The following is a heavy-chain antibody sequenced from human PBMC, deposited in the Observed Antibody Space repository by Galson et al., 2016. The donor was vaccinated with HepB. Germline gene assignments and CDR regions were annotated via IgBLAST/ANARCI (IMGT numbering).Heavy chain of an antibody. Sequence: SETLSLTCAVSRASITDDYWGWIRQSPGKGLEWIGEINHSGATNYNPSLKSRVSLAVDTPKSHLSLRLSSLTAADTAVYYCVRAGRQQLMRGFFDFWGQGGLVTVSS. J-gene: IGHJ5*01. CDR2: INHSGAT. CDR3: VRAGRQQLMRGFFDF. D-gene: IGHD6-13*01. V-gene: IGHV4-34*01. CDR1: RASITDDY.